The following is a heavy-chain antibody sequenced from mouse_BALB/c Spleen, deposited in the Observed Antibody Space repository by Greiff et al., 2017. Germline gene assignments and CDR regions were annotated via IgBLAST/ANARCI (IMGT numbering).Heavy chain of an antibody. Sequence: EVKVVESGGGLVKPGGSLKLSCAASGFTFSSYTMSWVRQTPEKRLEWVATISSGGSYTYYPDSVKGRFTISRDNAKNTLYLQMSSLKSEDTAMYYCTRDHQDYNYAMDYWGQGTSVTVSS. CDR3: TRDHQDYNYAMDY. CDR1: GFTFSSYT. J-gene: IGHJ4*01. V-gene: IGHV5-6-4*01. CDR2: ISSGGSYT. D-gene: IGHD2-4*01.